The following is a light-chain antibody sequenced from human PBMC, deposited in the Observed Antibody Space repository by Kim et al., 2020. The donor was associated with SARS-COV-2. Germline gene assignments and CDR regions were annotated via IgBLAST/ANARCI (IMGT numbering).Light chain of an antibody. V-gene: IGKV3-20*01. CDR1: QSVSSNY. CDR3: QQYSSSPAT. Sequence: EIVLTQSPGTLSLSPGERATLSCRASQSVSSNYLAWYQQKPGQAPRLLIYGASSRATGIPDRFSGSGSGTDFTLTITRLEPEDFAVYYWQQYSSSPATFGRGTKVDIK. J-gene: IGKJ1*01. CDR2: GAS.